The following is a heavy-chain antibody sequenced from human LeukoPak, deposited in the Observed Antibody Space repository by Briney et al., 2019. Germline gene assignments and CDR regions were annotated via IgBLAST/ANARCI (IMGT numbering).Heavy chain of an antibody. CDR3: ARGLQGYYDSLTGYYRGRYYFDY. CDR2: IYSSGNT. CDR1: GFTVSSNY. V-gene: IGHV3-53*01. J-gene: IGHJ4*02. Sequence: GGSLRLSCTASGFTVSSNYMSWVRQAPGKGLEWVSVIYSSGNTYYADSVKGRFTISRDNSKNTLYLQMNSLRAEDTAVYYCARGLQGYYDSLTGYYRGRYYFDYWGQGTLVTVSS. D-gene: IGHD3-9*01.